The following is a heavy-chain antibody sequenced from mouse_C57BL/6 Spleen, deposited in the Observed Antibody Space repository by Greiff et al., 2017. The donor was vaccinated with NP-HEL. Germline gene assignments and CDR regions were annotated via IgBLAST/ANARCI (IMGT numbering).Heavy chain of an antibody. CDR1: GYTFTDYN. CDR3: LYGNYDAMDY. CDR2: INPNNGGT. Sequence: VQLQQSGPELVKPGASVKMSCKASGYTFTDYNMHWVKQSHGKSLEWIGYINPNNGGTSYNQKFKGKATLTVNKSSSTAYMELRSLTSEDSAVYYCLYGNYDAMDYWGQGTSVTVSS. V-gene: IGHV1-22*01. D-gene: IGHD2-1*01. J-gene: IGHJ4*01.